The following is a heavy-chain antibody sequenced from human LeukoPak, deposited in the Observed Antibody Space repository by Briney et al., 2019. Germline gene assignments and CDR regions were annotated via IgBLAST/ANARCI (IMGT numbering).Heavy chain of an antibody. CDR1: GYTFTSYG. V-gene: IGHV1-18*01. CDR3: ARATLPTRKRDYYDRSGYYSSAVDY. CDR2: ISAYNGNT. J-gene: IGHJ4*02. Sequence: ASVKVSCKASGYTFTSYGISWVRQAPGQGLEWMGWISAYNGNTNYAQKLQGRVTMTTDTSTSTAYMELRSLRSDDTAVYYCARATLPTRKRDYYDRSGYYSSAVDYWGQGTLVTVSS. D-gene: IGHD3-22*01.